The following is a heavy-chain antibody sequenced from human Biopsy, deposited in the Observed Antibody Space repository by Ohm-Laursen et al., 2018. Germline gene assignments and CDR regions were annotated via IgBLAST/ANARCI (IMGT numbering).Heavy chain of an antibody. J-gene: IGHJ4*02. CDR1: GYSYTNYW. CDR3: ARQFMSGPINAGGY. V-gene: IGHV5-51*01. CDR2: VYPDDSNS. Sequence: ESLRISCKFSGYSYTNYWIGWVRQMPGKGLEWMGLVYPDDSNSRYSPSFQGHVTISADKSTSTAYLQWNSLTASDTAVYYCARQFMSGPINAGGYWGQGTLVTVSS. D-gene: IGHD3-10*01.